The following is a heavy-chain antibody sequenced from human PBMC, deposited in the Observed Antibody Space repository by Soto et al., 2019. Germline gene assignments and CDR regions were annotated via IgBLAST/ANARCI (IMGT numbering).Heavy chain of an antibody. CDR2: IKQDGSEQ. D-gene: IGHD5-12*01. Sequence: EVQLVESGGGLVQPGGSLRLSCAASGFTFSSYWMSWVRQAPGKGLEWVANIKQDGSEQYYVDSVKGRFTISRDNAKNSLYLQMNCLRAEDTAVYYCARVGAGGGYAFFDYWGQGTLVTVSS. J-gene: IGHJ4*02. V-gene: IGHV3-7*01. CDR3: ARVGAGGGYAFFDY. CDR1: GFTFSSYW.